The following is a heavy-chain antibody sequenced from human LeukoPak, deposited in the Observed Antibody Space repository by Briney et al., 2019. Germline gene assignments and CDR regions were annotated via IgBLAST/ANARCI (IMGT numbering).Heavy chain of an antibody. V-gene: IGHV3-23*01. Sequence: GGSLRLSCAASGFTLSSYAMSWVRQAPGKGLEWVSAINGGGGSTYYADSVKGRFTISRDNSKSTLYLQMSSLRAEDTAVYYCAKGTYCSSTSCFPTAYWGQGTLVTVSS. J-gene: IGHJ4*02. CDR2: INGGGGST. CDR3: AKGTYCSSTSCFPTAY. CDR1: GFTLSSYA. D-gene: IGHD2-2*01.